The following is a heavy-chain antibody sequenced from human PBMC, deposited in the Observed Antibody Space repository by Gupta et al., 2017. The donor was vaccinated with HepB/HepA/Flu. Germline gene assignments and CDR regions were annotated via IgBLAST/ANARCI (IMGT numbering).Heavy chain of an antibody. CDR1: GFTFSSYA. CDR2: ISGSGGST. CDR3: AKVFPTVVTPDVFDY. J-gene: IGHJ4*02. D-gene: IGHD4-23*01. V-gene: IGHV3-23*01. Sequence: EVKLLESGGGLVQHGGSLRLSCAASGFTFSSYAMSWFRRAPGKGLEWVSAISGSGGSTYYADSVKGRFTISRDNSKNTLYLQMNSLRAEDTAVYYCAKVFPTVVTPDVFDYWGQGTLVTVSS.